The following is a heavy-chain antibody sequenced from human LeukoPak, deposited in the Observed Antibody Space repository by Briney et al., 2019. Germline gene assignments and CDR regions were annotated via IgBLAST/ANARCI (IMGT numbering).Heavy chain of an antibody. Sequence: PGGSLRLSCAASGFTFSSYSMNWVRQAPGKGLEWVSSISSSSSYIYYADSVKGRFTISRDNSKNTLYLQMNSLRAEDTAVYYCARDKGGSHPVFDYWGQGTLVTVSS. CDR1: GFTFSSYS. V-gene: IGHV3-21*01. D-gene: IGHD1-26*01. CDR2: ISSSSSYI. J-gene: IGHJ4*02. CDR3: ARDKGGSHPVFDY.